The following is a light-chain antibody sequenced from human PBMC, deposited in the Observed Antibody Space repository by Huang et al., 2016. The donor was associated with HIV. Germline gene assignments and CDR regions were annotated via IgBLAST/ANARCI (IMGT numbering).Light chain of an antibody. V-gene: IGKV3-11*01. J-gene: IGKJ1*01. CDR1: QSISRY. CDR2: DAS. CDR3: QQRSNWPPTT. Sequence: EVVLTQSPATLYLSPGERATLSCRASQSISRYLSWYQHKPGQAPRLLMYDASNRATGIPARFSGSGSGPDFTLTISSLEPEDFAVYYCQQRSNWPPTTFGQGTKVEIK.